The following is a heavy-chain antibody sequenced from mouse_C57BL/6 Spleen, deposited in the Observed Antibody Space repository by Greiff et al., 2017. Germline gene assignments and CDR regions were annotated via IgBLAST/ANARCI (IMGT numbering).Heavy chain of an antibody. CDR1: GYTFTDYN. CDR2: INPNNGGT. J-gene: IGHJ2*01. Sequence: DVQLQESGPELVKPGASVKMSCKASGYTFTDYNMHWVKQSHGKSLEWIGYINPNNGGTSYNQKFKGKATLTVNKSSSTAYMELRSLTSEDSAVYYCARDYGSSYAYYFDYWGQGTTLTVSS. V-gene: IGHV1-22*01. CDR3: ARDYGSSYAYYFDY. D-gene: IGHD1-1*01.